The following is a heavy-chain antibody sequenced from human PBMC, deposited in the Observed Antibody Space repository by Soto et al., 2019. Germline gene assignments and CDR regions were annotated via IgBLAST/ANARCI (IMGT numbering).Heavy chain of an antibody. CDR3: AAGNDY. D-gene: IGHD6-13*01. CDR2: MHYSGTT. Sequence: QVQLQESGPGLVKPSETLSLTCTVSGASISSYFWNWIRQPPGKGLEWIGNMHYSGTTNYNPSLKSRLTISVDTSKNHSSLKLSSVTAADTAIYYCAAGNDYWGQGTLVTVSS. V-gene: IGHV4-59*01. CDR1: GASISSYF. J-gene: IGHJ4*02.